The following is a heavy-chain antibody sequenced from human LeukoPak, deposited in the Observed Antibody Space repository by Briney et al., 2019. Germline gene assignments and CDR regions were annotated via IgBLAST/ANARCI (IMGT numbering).Heavy chain of an antibody. CDR2: IYYSGST. D-gene: IGHD6-19*01. V-gene: IGHV4-59*01. CDR1: GGSISSYY. Sequence: SETLSLTCTVSGGSISSYYWSWIRQPPGEGLEWIGYIYYSGSTNYNPSLKSRVTISVDTSKNQFSLKLSSVTAADTAVYYCARDAQGGSGFVLSGFDYWGQGTLVTVSS. CDR3: ARDAQGGSGFVLSGFDY. J-gene: IGHJ4*02.